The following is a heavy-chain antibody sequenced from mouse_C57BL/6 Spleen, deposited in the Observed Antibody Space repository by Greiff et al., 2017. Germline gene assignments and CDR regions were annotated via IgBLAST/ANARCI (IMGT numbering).Heavy chain of an antibody. CDR3: ARGRLNY. CDR1: GYSFTDYY. D-gene: IGHD2-4*01. Sequence: VQLKQSGPELVKPGASVKLSCKASGYSFTDYYMNWVKQSPEKSLEWIGEINPSTGGTTYNQKFKAKATLTVDKSSSTAYMQLKSLTSEDSAVYYGARGRLNYWGQSTTLTVSS. J-gene: IGHJ2*01. CDR2: INPSTGGT. V-gene: IGHV1-42*01.